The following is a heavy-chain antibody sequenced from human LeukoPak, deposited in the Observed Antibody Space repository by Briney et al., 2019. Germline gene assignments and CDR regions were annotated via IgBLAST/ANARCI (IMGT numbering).Heavy chain of an antibody. CDR2: ISYDGSNK. CDR3: AKEAQVGATDSFDY. D-gene: IGHD1-26*01. Sequence: PGGSLRLSCAASGFTFSDYYMSWVRQASGKGLEWVAVISYDGSNKYYADSVKGRFTISRDNSKNTLYLQMNSLRAEDTAVYYCAKEAQVGATDSFDYWGQGTLVTVSS. V-gene: IGHV3-30*18. CDR1: GFTFSDYY. J-gene: IGHJ4*02.